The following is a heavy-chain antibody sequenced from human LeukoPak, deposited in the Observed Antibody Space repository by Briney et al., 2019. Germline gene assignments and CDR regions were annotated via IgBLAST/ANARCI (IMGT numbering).Heavy chain of an antibody. J-gene: IGHJ4*02. D-gene: IGHD1-14*01. V-gene: IGHV3-23*01. CDR3: AKNLPGRPFDY. CDR1: GFTFSSYA. CDR2: VGTGGDDT. Sequence: GGSLRLSCAASGFTFSSYAMSWVRQAPGKGLEWVSSVGTGGDDTYYADSVKGRFIISRDDSKNTLYLQINSLRAGDTAIYYCAKNLPGRPFDYWGQGALVTVSS.